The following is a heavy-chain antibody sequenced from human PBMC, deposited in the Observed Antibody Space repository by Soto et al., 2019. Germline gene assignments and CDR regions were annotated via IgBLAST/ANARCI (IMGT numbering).Heavy chain of an antibody. J-gene: IGHJ4*01. CDR1: GFTFSSYA. CDR2: ISYDGSNK. Sequence: QVQLVESGGGVVQPGRSLRLSCAASGFTFSSYAMHWVRQAPGKGLEWVAVISYDGSNKYYADSVKGRFTISRDNSKNTLYLQMNSLRAEDTAVYYCARVLYSSGYSDYWGHGTLVTVSS. D-gene: IGHD3-22*01. CDR3: ARVLYSSGYSDY. V-gene: IGHV3-30-3*01.